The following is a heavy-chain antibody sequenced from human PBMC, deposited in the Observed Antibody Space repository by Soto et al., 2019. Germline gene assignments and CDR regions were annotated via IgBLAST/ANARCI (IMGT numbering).Heavy chain of an antibody. CDR2: IYPSVSS. CDR1: GFAISRGYY. CDR3: AREKVGTTFSDN. J-gene: IGHJ4*02. D-gene: IGHD1-1*01. V-gene: IGHV4-38-2*02. Sequence: PSETLSLTCNVSGFAISRGYYWSWVRQPPGKGLEWIGSIYPSVSSYHNPSLESRLTLSIDTSKNQFTLKLASVTAADTALYYCAREKVGTTFSDNWGQGTQVTVSS.